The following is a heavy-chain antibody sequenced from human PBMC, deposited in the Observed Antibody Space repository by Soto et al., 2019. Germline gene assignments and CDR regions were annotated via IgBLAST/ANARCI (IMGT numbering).Heavy chain of an antibody. D-gene: IGHD3-10*01. J-gene: IGHJ2*01. V-gene: IGHV4-38-2*02. CDR2: VYHSGNT. CDR3: AREVRSLDWYFDL. CDR1: AFSLTSGHY. Sequence: NPSETLSLTCTVSAFSLTSGHYWDWIRQPPGKGLEWIGSVYHSGNTYYNPSLMSRVTISIDTSRNQVSLKLISVSAADTAVYFCAREVRSLDWYFDLWGRGTLVTVSS.